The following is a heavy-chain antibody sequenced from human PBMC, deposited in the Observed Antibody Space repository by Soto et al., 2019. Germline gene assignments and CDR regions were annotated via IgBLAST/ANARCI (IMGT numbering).Heavy chain of an antibody. Sequence: SGGSLRLSCAASGFTFNNAWMVWVRQAPGQGLEWVGHMKSKSEGETTDYAAPVKGRFTISRDDSKNTVYLQMNSLTTEDTAVYYFTAQFHFDASGYSFDLWGQGTLVTVSS. D-gene: IGHD3-22*01. J-gene: IGHJ4*02. CDR1: GFTFNNAW. CDR3: TAQFHFDASGYSFDL. V-gene: IGHV3-15*01. CDR2: MKSKSEGETT.